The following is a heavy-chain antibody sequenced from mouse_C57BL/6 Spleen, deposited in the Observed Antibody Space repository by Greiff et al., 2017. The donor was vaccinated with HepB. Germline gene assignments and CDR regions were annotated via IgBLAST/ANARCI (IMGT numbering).Heavy chain of an antibody. V-gene: IGHV14-4*01. J-gene: IGHJ3*01. Sequence: DVKLQESGAELVRPGASVKLSCTASGFNIKDDYMHWVKQRPEQGLEWIGWIDPENGDTEYASKFQGKATITADTSSNTAYLQLSSLTSEDTAVYYCTTPTAQATPFAYWGQGTLVTVSA. CDR2: IDPENGDT. CDR1: GFNIKDDY. CDR3: TTPTAQATPFAY. D-gene: IGHD3-2*02.